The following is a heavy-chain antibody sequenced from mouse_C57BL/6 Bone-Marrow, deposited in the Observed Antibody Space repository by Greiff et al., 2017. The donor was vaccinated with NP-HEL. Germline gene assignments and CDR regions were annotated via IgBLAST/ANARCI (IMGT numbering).Heavy chain of an antibody. CDR2: INPNNGGT. D-gene: IGHD2-5*01. CDR1: GYTFTDYN. J-gene: IGHJ4*01. Sequence: EVQLQESGPELVKPGASVKIPCKASGYTFTDYNMDWVKQSHGKSLEWIGDINPNNGGTIYNQKFKGKATLTVDKSSSTAYMELRSLTSEDTAVYYCARKRYYSNYYAMDYWGQGTSVTVSS. V-gene: IGHV1-18*01. CDR3: ARKRYYSNYYAMDY.